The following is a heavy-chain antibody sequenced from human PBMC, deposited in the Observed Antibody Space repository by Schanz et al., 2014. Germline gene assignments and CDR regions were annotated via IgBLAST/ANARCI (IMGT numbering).Heavy chain of an antibody. V-gene: IGHV3-30*02. CDR1: GFTFTNLG. J-gene: IGHJ4*02. CDR3: AKAPRSLFNYFDY. Sequence: QVQLVESGGGVVQPGGSLRLSCAAPGFTFTNLGMHWVRRAPGKGLEWVAFIRYDGSNQYYADSVKGRFTISRDNSKNTLYLQMNSLRPEDTAVYYCAKAPRSLFNYFDYWGQGTLVTVSS. CDR2: IRYDGSNQ.